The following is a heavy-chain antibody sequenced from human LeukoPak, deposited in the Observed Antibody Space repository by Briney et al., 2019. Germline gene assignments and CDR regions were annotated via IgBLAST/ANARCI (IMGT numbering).Heavy chain of an antibody. CDR3: ARHYSSSWYHAVWFDP. Sequence: SETLSLTCIVSGGSISSSNYYWGWIRQPPGKELEWIGGIYYSGTTYYNPSLKSRVTISVDTSRNQFSLKLSSVTVADTAVYYCARHYSSSWYHAVWFDPWGQGTLVTVSS. D-gene: IGHD6-13*01. CDR1: GGSISSSNYY. J-gene: IGHJ5*02. V-gene: IGHV4-39*01. CDR2: IYYSGTT.